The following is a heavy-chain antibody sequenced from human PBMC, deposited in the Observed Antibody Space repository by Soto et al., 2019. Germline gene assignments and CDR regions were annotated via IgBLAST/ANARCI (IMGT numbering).Heavy chain of an antibody. CDR1: GGSFSGYY. CDR2: INHSGST. V-gene: IGHV4-34*01. D-gene: IGHD3-16*01. Sequence: SETLSLTCAVYGGSFSGYYWSWIRQPPGKGLEWIGEINHSGSTNYNPSLKSRVTISVDTSKNQFSLKLSSVAAADTAVYYGERCGYGGSTFDIWGQGTMVTVSS. J-gene: IGHJ3*02. CDR3: ERCGYGGSTFDI.